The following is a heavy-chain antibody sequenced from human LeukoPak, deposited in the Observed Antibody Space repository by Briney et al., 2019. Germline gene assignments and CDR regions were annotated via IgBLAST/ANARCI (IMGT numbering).Heavy chain of an antibody. CDR3: AKDRPYGAGRDFHS. CDR1: GFTFSSCA. J-gene: IGHJ4*02. Sequence: GGSLRLSRAASGFTFSSCAMNWVRQAPGKGLEWVSAISGSGGATYYADSVKGRFTISRDNSKNTLYLQMNSLRAEDTAVYYCAKDRPYGAGRDFHSWGQGTLVTVSS. CDR2: ISGSGGAT. D-gene: IGHD3-10*01. V-gene: IGHV3-23*01.